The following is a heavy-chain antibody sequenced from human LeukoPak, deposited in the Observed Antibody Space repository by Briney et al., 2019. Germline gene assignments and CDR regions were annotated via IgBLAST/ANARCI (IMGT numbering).Heavy chain of an antibody. D-gene: IGHD2-15*01. CDR1: GFTFSRYW. CDR3: AREFCSGANCYPMGAFDM. V-gene: IGHV3-7*01. CDR2: IEQDGSEK. J-gene: IGHJ3*02. Sequence: PGGSLRLSCAASGFTFSRYWMSWVRQAPGKGLEWVANIEQDGSEKYYVDSVKGRFTISRDNAKNSLYLQMNSLRAEDTAVYYRAREFCSGANCYPMGAFDMWGQGTMVTVSS.